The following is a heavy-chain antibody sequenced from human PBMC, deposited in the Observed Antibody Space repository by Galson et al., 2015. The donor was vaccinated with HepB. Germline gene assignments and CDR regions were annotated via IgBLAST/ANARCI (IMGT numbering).Heavy chain of an antibody. CDR1: GYTFTSYY. J-gene: IGHJ5*02. Sequence: QSGAEVKKPGESLRISCKASGYTFTSYYMHWVRQAPGQGLEWMGIINPSGGSTSYAQKFQGRVTMTRDTSTSTVYMELSSLRSEDTAVYYCARDPGGIQYWFDPWGQGTLVTVSS. V-gene: IGHV1-46*01. CDR3: ARDPGGIQYWFDP. D-gene: IGHD3-16*01. CDR2: INPSGGST.